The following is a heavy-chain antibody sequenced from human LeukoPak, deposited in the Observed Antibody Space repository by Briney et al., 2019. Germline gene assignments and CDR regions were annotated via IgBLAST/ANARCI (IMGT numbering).Heavy chain of an antibody. Sequence: ASVKVSCKASGYTFTSYYMHWVRQAPGQGLEWMGIINPSGGSTTYAQKFQGRVTMTRDTSTSTVYVELSSLRSEDTAVYYCARDIMVMTYYYYYGMDVWGQGTTVTVPS. CDR2: INPSGGST. D-gene: IGHD2-21*02. CDR3: ARDIMVMTYYYYYGMDV. CDR1: GYTFTSYY. V-gene: IGHV1-46*01. J-gene: IGHJ6*02.